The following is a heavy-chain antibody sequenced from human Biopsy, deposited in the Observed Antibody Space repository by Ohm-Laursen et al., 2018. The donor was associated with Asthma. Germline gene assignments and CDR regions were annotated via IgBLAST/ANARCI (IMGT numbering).Heavy chain of an antibody. Sequence: ASVKVSCKTSGFPFTAYYIHWVRQAPGQGLEWMGWISLNTGDANLAQKFRGWVTMTRDTSISTAYLVLSGLKSHDTAMYYCARAPYSDAIDSWGQGTLVAVSS. V-gene: IGHV1-2*04. CDR3: ARAPYSDAIDS. D-gene: IGHD1-26*01. CDR1: GFPFTAYY. J-gene: IGHJ4*02. CDR2: ISLNTGDA.